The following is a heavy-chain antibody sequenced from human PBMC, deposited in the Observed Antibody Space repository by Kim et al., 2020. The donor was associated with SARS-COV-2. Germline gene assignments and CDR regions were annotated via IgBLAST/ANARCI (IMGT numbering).Heavy chain of an antibody. Sequence: TKYSQTVQGRGTITRDTSASTAYMELSSLRSEDTAVYYCAREAVAGPFDYWGQGTLVTVSS. CDR3: AREAVAGPFDY. J-gene: IGHJ4*02. CDR2: T. V-gene: IGHV1-3*01. D-gene: IGHD6-19*01.